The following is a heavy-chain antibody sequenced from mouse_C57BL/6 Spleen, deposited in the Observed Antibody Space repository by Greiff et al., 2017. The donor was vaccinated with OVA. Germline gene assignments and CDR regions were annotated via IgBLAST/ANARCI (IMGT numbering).Heavy chain of an antibody. CDR1: GYTFTDYE. CDR3: TRWDGNYVGYFDY. CDR2: IDPETGGT. V-gene: IGHV1-15*01. Sequence: QVQLKQSGAELVRPGASVTLSCKASGYTFTDYEMHWVKQTPVHGLEWIGAIDPETGGTAYNQKFKGKAILTADKSSSTAYMELRSLTSEDSAVYYCTRWDGNYVGYFDYWGQGTTLTVSS. J-gene: IGHJ2*01. D-gene: IGHD2-1*01.